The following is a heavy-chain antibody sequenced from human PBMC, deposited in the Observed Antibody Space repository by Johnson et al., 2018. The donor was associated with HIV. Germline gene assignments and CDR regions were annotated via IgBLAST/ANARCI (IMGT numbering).Heavy chain of an antibody. CDR1: GFTFSSYA. V-gene: IGHV3-23*04. J-gene: IGHJ3*02. CDR2: ISGSGGST. Sequence: VQLVESGGGLVQPGGSLRLSCAASGFTFSSYAMSWVRQAPGKGLEWVSAISGSGGSTYYADSVKGRFTISRDNSKNTLYLQMNSLRAEDTAVYYCARDEPIVVVVAAIGDAFDIWGQGTMVTVSS. CDR3: ARDEPIVVVVAAIGDAFDI. D-gene: IGHD2-15*01.